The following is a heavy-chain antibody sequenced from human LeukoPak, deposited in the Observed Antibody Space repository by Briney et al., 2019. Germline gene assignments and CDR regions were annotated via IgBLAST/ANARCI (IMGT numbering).Heavy chain of an antibody. J-gene: IGHJ5*02. CDR3: ARGGWELLRTERWFDP. D-gene: IGHD1-26*01. V-gene: IGHV4-34*01. Sequence: KASETLSLTCAVYGGSFSGYYWSWIRQPPGKGLEWIGEINHSGSTNYNPSLKSRVTISVDTSKNQFSLKLSSVTAADTAVYYCARGGWELLRTERWFDPWGQGTLVTVSS. CDR2: INHSGST. CDR1: GGSFSGYY.